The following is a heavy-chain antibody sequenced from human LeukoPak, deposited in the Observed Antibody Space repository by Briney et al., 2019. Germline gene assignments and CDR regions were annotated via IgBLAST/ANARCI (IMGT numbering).Heavy chain of an antibody. J-gene: IGHJ5*02. D-gene: IGHD2/OR15-2a*01. CDR3: ARLPGYFGAS. V-gene: IGHV1-8*01. Sequence: GASVKVSCKASGYPSTSYDLNWVRQATGQRLEWMGWMNSNSGDTAYAPKFQGRVTMTRNTSISTAYMELSSLRPEDTAVYYCARLPGYFGASWGQGTLVTVSS. CDR2: MNSNSGDT. CDR1: GYPSTSYD.